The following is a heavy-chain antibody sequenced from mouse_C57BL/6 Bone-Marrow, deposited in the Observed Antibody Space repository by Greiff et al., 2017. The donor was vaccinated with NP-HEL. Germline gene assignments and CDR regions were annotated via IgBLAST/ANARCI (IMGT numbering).Heavy chain of an antibody. Sequence: EVMLMESGGGLVKPGGSLKLSCAASGFTFSSYAMSWVRQTPEKRLEWVATISDGGSYTYYPDNVKGRFTISRDNAKNNLYLQMSHLKSEDTAMYYCAVLGRDYWGQGTTLTVSS. D-gene: IGHD4-1*01. V-gene: IGHV5-4*03. J-gene: IGHJ2*01. CDR2: ISDGGSYT. CDR3: AVLGRDY. CDR1: GFTFSSYA.